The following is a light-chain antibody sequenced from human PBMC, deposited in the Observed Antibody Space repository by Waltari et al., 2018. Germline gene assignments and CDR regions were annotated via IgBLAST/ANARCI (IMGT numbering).Light chain of an antibody. CDR2: YDR. CDR3: HVWHPHVDPGV. V-gene: IGLV3-21*04. CDR1: NIGTYS. J-gene: IGLJ1*01. Sequence: SYVVTQPPSVSVAPGETATITCGGDNIGTYSVHWYQQKAGQAPVLVSFYDRDRPSGIPERFSGSNSGNTATLTISRVEAGDEARYYCHVWHPHVDPGVFGTGTEVTVL.